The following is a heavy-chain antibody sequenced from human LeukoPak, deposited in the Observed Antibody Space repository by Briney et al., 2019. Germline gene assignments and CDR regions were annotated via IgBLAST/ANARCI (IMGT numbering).Heavy chain of an antibody. CDR3: ARDGKHIAVPGVRYPMDV. CDR2: INAANGNA. CDR1: GYTLTSFA. V-gene: IGHV1-3*01. J-gene: IGHJ6*02. Sequence: EASVKVSCTASGYTLTSFAMHWVRQAPGQRLEWMGRINAANGNAAYSQKFQGRVIITTDTSANTAYMELSSLRSEDTAVYYCARDGKHIAVPGVRYPMDVWGQGTAVTVSS. D-gene: IGHD6-19*01.